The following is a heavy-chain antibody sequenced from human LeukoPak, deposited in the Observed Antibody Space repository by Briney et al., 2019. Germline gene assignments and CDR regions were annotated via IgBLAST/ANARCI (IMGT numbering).Heavy chain of an antibody. Sequence: SETLSLACTVSGGSISSGSYYWNWIRQPAGKRLEWLGHVFTRGTTNYNASLEGRLTISLDTARNQFSLYLSSVTAADTAMYFCARSSLAVYFDYWGQGTLVTASS. J-gene: IGHJ4*02. CDR1: GGSISSGSYY. V-gene: IGHV4-61*09. CDR3: ARSSLAVYFDY. CDR2: VFTRGTT. D-gene: IGHD6-19*01.